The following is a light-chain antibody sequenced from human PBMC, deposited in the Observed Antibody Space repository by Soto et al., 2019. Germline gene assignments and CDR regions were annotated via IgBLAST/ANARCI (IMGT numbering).Light chain of an antibody. CDR3: QKVIRYPIT. CDR2: AAS. J-gene: IGKJ5*01. CDR1: QGISSS. Sequence: DIQLTQSPSVLSASVGDRVTITCRASQGISSSLVWYQQRPGEAPKLLIDAASTLEGGVPLRFSGSGSGTDFTLTVSSLQPEDFATCYCQKVIRYPITFGQGPRLDIK. V-gene: IGKV1-9*01.